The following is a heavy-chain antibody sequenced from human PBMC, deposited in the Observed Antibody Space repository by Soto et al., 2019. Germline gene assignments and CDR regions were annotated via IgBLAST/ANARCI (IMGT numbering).Heavy chain of an antibody. V-gene: IGHV3-64*01. D-gene: IGHD1-7*01. CDR2: ISSNGGTT. CDR3: VRRVSGNYDS. J-gene: IGHJ5*01. Sequence: EVQLAESGGGMVQPGGSLRLSCAASGFTFSSYDMHWVRQAPGKGLEYVSSISSNGGTTYYGNSVKGRFTISRDNSKNTLYLHMGSLRAEDMAVYYCVRRVSGNYDSWGQGTLVTVSS. CDR1: GFTFSSYD.